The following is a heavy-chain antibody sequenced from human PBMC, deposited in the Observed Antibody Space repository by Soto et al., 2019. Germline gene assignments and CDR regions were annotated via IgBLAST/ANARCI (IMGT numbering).Heavy chain of an antibody. CDR3: ERGYYGDYERRFYSELASTPFDY. CDR2: IWYDGSNK. Sequence: GGSLRLSCAASGFTFSSYGMHWVRQAPGKGLEWVAVIWYDGSNKYYADSVKGRFTISRDNSKNTLYLQMNSLRAEDTAVYYCERGYYGDYERRFYSELASTPFDYWGQGTLVTVSS. D-gene: IGHD4-17*01. CDR1: GFTFSSYG. V-gene: IGHV3-33*01. J-gene: IGHJ4*02.